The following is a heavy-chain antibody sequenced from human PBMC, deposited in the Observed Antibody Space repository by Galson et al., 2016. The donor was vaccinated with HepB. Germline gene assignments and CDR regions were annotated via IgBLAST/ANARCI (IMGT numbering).Heavy chain of an antibody. D-gene: IGHD2-15*01. J-gene: IGHJ4*02. Sequence: SLRLSCAASGFTFSIYNMIWVRQAPGRGLEWVSSISGGESYIYYSDAVKGRFTISRDNSKNTLYLQMNSLRAEDTAVYYCAKIKGRWVADYWGQGTLVTVSS. CDR1: GFTFSIYN. CDR3: AKIKGRWVADY. CDR2: ISGGESYI. V-gene: IGHV3-23*01.